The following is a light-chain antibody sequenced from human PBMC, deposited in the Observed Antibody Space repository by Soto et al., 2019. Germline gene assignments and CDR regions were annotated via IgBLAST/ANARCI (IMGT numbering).Light chain of an antibody. V-gene: IGKV3-15*01. CDR1: QSVSSN. J-gene: IGKJ2*01. Sequence: EIVMTQSPATLSVSPGERAALSCRASQSVSSNLAWYQQKPGQAPRLIIYGASTRAPGIPARVSGSGSGTEFTLTISSLQPEDFAFYYCQQYNYWPSFGQGTKLQIK. CDR3: QQYNYWPS. CDR2: GAS.